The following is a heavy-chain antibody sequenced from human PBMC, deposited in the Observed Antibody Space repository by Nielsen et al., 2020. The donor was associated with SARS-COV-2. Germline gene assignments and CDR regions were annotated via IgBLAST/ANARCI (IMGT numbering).Heavy chain of an antibody. V-gene: IGHV7-4-1*01. CDR3: ARDLSSTSWFGRETNWFDP. Sequence: ASVKVSCKASGYTFISYAMNWVRQAPGQGLEWMGWINTNTGNPTYAQGFTGRFVFSLDTSVSTAYLQICSLKAEDTAVYYCARDLSSTSWFGRETNWFDPWGQGTLVTVSS. D-gene: IGHD2-2*01. CDR2: INTNTGNP. J-gene: IGHJ5*02. CDR1: GYTFISYA.